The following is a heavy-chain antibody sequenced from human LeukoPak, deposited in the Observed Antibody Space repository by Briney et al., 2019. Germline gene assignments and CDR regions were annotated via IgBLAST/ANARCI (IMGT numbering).Heavy chain of an antibody. CDR1: GGPIYSYY. D-gene: IGHD3-22*01. CDR2: LYPGVST. J-gene: IGHJ6*03. V-gene: IGHV4-4*07. CDR3: ARLKFYDSTGYSPGHYMDV. Sequence: SETLSLTCTVSGGPIYSYYWSWIRQTAGKALEWIGRLYPGVSTNYNPSLQSRVTMSVDTSKSQFALKLSAVTAADTAVYYCARLKFYDSTGYSPGHYMDVWGKGTTVIVSS.